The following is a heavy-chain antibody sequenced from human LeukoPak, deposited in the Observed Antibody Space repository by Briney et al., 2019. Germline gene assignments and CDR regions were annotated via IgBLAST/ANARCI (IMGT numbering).Heavy chain of an antibody. D-gene: IGHD3-10*01. V-gene: IGHV3-66*01. CDR2: IYSGGST. CDR3: ARSWFGELLY. CDR1: GFTVSSNY. J-gene: IGHJ4*02. Sequence: GSLRLSCAASGFTVSSNYMSWVRPAPGQGLEWVSVIYSGGSTYYADSVKGRFTISRDNSKNTLYLQMNSLRAEDTAVYYCARSWFGELLYWGQGTLVTVSS.